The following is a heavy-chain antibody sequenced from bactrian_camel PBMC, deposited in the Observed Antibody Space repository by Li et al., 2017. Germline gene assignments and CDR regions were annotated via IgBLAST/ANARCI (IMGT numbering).Heavy chain of an antibody. V-gene: IGHV3-2*01. CDR2: IYTGANST. CDR1: GFAFKDYY. J-gene: IGHJ6*01. Sequence: HVQLVESGGGLVQPGGSLRLSCAASGFAFKDYYMTWVRQAPGKGLEWVSSIYTGANSTYYADSVKGRFTISRDNARNTLYLQMNSLKPEDTAVYLCVAQQFFGYWGQGTQVTVS. CDR3: VAQQFFGY.